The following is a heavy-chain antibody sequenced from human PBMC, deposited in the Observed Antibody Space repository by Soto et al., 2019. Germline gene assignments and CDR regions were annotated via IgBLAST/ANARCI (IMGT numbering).Heavy chain of an antibody. CDR2: IIPIFGTA. V-gene: IGHV1-69*13. Sequence: SVKVSCKASGGTFSSYAISWVRQAPGQGLEWMGGIIPIFGTANYAQKFQGRVTITADESTSTAYMELSSLRSEDTAVYYCASKKGPLGTSCYRCYDYGMDVWGQ. CDR3: ASKKGPLGTSCYRCYDYGMDV. CDR1: GGTFSSYA. D-gene: IGHD2-2*02. J-gene: IGHJ6*02.